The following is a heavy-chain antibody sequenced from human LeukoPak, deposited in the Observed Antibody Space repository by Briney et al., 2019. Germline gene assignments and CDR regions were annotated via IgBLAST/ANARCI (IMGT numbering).Heavy chain of an antibody. V-gene: IGHV4-39*01. J-gene: IGHJ5*02. CDR1: GGSISSSSYY. D-gene: IGHD3-22*01. Sequence: SETLSLTCTVSGGSISSSSYYWGWIRQPPGKGLEWIGSIYYSGSTYYNPSLKSRVTISVDTSKNQFSLKLSSVTAADTAVYYCARYYYDSSGLTNWFDPWGQGTLVTVSS. CDR2: IYYSGST. CDR3: ARYYYDSSGLTNWFDP.